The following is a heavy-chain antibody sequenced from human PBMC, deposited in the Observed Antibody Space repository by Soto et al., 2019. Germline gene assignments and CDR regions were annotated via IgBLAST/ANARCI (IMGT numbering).Heavy chain of an antibody. CDR3: ANQAYYGSGIRALDY. V-gene: IGHV1-2*02. CDR1: GYTFTGYY. D-gene: IGHD3-10*01. Sequence: GASVKVSCKASGYTFTGYYMHWVRQAPGQGLEWMGWINPNSGGTNYAQKFQGRVTMTRDTSISTAYMELSRLRSDDTAVYYWANQAYYGSGIRALDYWGQGTLVPV. J-gene: IGHJ4*02. CDR2: INPNSGGT.